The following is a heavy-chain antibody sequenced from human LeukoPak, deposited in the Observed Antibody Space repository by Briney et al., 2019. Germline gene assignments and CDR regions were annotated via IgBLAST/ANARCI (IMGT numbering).Heavy chain of an antibody. V-gene: IGHV4-34*01. CDR1: SVSTSGAY. Sequence: SETLSLTCTVSSVSTSGAYWGWIRQPPGKGLEWIGEINHSGSTNYNPSLKSRVTISVDTSKNQFSLKLSSVTAADTAVYYCARGKNYVWGQGTLVTVSS. CDR3: ARGKNYV. J-gene: IGHJ4*02. CDR2: INHSGST. D-gene: IGHD1-7*01.